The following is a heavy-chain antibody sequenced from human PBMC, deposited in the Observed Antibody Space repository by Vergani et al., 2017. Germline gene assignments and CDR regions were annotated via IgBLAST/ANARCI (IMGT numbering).Heavy chain of an antibody. J-gene: IGHJ4*02. Sequence: EVQLLESGGGLVQPGGSLRLSCAASGFTFSSYAMSWVRQAPGKGLEWVSAISGSGGXTYYADSVKGRFTISRDNSKNTLYLQMNRLRAEDTAVYYCAKESLGYCSGGSCYSSGGGGYWGQGTLVTVSS. V-gene: IGHV3-23*01. CDR2: ISGSGGXT. D-gene: IGHD2-15*01. CDR3: AKESLGYCSGGSCYSSGGGGY. CDR1: GFTFSSYA.